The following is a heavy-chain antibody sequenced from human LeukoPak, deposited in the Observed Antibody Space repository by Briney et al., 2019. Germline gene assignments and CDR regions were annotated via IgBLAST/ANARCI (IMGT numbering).Heavy chain of an antibody. CDR1: GYTFTDYY. CDR3: ARAPPEVRFLEWFYYYYGMDV. CDR2: INLNSGGT. V-gene: IGHV1-2*02. D-gene: IGHD3-3*01. Sequence: ASVKVSCKASGYTFTDYYMHWVRQAPGQGLEWMGWINLNSGGTNYAQKLQGRVTLTTDTSTSTAYMELRSLRSDDTAVYYCARAPPEVRFLEWFYYYYGMDVWGQGTTVTVSS. J-gene: IGHJ6*02.